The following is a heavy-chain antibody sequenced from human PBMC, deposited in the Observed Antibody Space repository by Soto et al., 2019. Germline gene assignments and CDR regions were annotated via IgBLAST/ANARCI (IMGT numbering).Heavy chain of an antibody. CDR2: ISGSGGTT. Sequence: EVQLLESGGGLVQPGGSLRLSCAASGFTFSSYAMSWVRQAPGKGLEWVSVISGSGGTTYYADSVKGRFTISRDNSKNTLYLQINSLRAEDTDVYFCAKVNDFWSESNWFDPWGQGTLVTVSS. V-gene: IGHV3-23*01. CDR3: AKVNDFWSESNWFDP. CDR1: GFTFSSYA. J-gene: IGHJ5*02. D-gene: IGHD3-3*01.